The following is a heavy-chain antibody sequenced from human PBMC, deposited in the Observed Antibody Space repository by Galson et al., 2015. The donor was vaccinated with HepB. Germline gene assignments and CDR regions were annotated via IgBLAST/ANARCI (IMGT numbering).Heavy chain of an antibody. CDR3: ARFPPNRNVVVAEYYFDY. D-gene: IGHD2-15*01. V-gene: IGHV5-51*03. CDR2: IYPGDSDT. Sequence: QSGAEVKKPGESLKISCKGSGYSFTSYWIGWVRQMPGKGLEWMGIIYPGDSDTRYSPSFQGQVTISADKSISTAYLQWSSLKASDTAMYYCARFPPNRNVVVAEYYFDYWGQGTLVTVSS. CDR1: GYSFTSYW. J-gene: IGHJ4*02.